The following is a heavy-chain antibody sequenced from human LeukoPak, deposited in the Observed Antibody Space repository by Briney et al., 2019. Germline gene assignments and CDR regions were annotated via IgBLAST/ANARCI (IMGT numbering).Heavy chain of an antibody. CDR2: TYFRSKWYN. CDR3: AREMAGTCVFDI. J-gene: IGHJ3*02. V-gene: IGHV6-1*01. Sequence: SQTLSLTCAISGDSVSSNTAAWNWLRQSPSRGLEWLGRTYFRSKWYNDSVISVRSRITINPDTSKNQFSLHLNSVTPEDTAVYYCAREMAGTCVFDIWGQGTMVTVSP. CDR1: GDSVSSNTAA. D-gene: IGHD1-14*01.